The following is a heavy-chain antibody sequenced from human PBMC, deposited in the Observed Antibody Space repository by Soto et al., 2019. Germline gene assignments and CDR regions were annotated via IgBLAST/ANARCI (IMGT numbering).Heavy chain of an antibody. J-gene: IGHJ5*02. D-gene: IGHD5-18*01. CDR2: IYYTGST. CDR1: GASISGGTYY. V-gene: IGHV4-61*03. CDR3: ARGAGFSYASAWFDI. Sequence: SETLSLTCTVSGASISGGTYYWTWIRQAPGKGLEWVGHIYYTGSTNYNPALNDRVTISVDTSKNHFSLQLTSVAAADTAVYYCARGAGFSYASAWFDIWGQGTLVTVSS.